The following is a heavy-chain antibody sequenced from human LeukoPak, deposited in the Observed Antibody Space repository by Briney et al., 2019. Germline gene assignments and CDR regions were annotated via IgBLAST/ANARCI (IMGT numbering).Heavy chain of an antibody. Sequence: GGSLRLSCAASGFTFSSHWMFWVRQAPGKGLVWVSCINSDGSSTSYTDSVKGRFTISRDNAKNTLYLQMNSLRAEDTAVYYCARARWYSFDYWGQGTLVTVSS. CDR1: GFTFSSHW. V-gene: IGHV3-74*01. J-gene: IGHJ4*02. CDR2: INSDGSST. D-gene: IGHD5-24*01. CDR3: ARARWYSFDY.